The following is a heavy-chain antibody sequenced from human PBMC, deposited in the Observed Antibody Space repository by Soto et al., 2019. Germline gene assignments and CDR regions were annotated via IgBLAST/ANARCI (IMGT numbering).Heavy chain of an antibody. CDR1: GGSISSGGYS. V-gene: IGHV4-30-2*01. J-gene: IGHJ6*02. Sequence: PSETLSLTCAVSGGSISSGGYSWNWIRQPPGKGLEWIGFIYHSGSTQYNPSLKGRVTISEDRSKNQFSLKLTSVTAADTAVYYCARSVDSSTVYGMDVWGQGTTVTVSS. CDR3: ARSVDSSTVYGMDV. D-gene: IGHD6-13*01. CDR2: IYHSGST.